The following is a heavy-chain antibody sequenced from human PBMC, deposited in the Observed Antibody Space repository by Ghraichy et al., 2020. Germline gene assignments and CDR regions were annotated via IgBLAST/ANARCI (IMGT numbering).Heavy chain of an antibody. D-gene: IGHD3/OR15-3a*01. CDR1: GFTFSSSV. Sequence: GESLNISCAASGFTFSSSVLGWVRQAPGKGLEWVSSMSTSDTDTFYADSVKGRITISRDNSNNMLYLQMISLRAEDTAIYYCATGLYFNYWGRGTLVTVSS. V-gene: IGHV3-23*01. CDR3: ATGLYFNY. CDR2: MSTSDTDT. J-gene: IGHJ4*02.